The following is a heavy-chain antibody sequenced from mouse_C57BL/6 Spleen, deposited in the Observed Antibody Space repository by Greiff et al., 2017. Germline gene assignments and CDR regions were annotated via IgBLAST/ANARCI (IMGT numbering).Heavy chain of an antibody. V-gene: IGHV1-7*01. CDR3: ARCGYGREYYFDY. J-gene: IGHJ2*01. CDR2: INPSSGYT. CDR1: GYTFTSYW. Sequence: QVQLKQSGAELAKPGASVKLSCKASGYTFTSYWMHWVKQRPGQGLEWIGYINPSSGYTKYNQKFKDKATLTADKSSSTAYMQLSGLTYEDSAVYYGARCGYGREYYFDYWGQGTTLTVSS. D-gene: IGHD2-2*01.